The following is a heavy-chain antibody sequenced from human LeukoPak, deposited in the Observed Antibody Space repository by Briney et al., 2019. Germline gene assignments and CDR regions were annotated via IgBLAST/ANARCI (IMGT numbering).Heavy chain of an antibody. Sequence: SETLSLTCTVSGGSISSGGYYWSWIRQHPGKGLEWIGYIYYSGSTYYNPSLKSRVTISVDTSKNQFSLKLSSVTAADTAVYYCARDIPPYIVGSSGYYYGMDVWGKGTTVTVSS. CDR1: GGSISSGGYY. CDR3: ARDIPPYIVGSSGYYYGMDV. J-gene: IGHJ6*04. CDR2: IYYSGST. D-gene: IGHD3-10*01. V-gene: IGHV4-31*03.